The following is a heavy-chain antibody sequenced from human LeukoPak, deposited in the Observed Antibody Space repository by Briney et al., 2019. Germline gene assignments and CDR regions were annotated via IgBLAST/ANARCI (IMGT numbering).Heavy chain of an antibody. D-gene: IGHD4-17*01. J-gene: IGHJ4*02. Sequence: WRSLRLSCAASGFTFSSYGMHWVRQAPGKGLEWVAVIWYDGSNKYYAESVKGRFTISRDNSKNTLYLQMNSLRAEDTAVYYCARMPHYGDLNYSFDYWGQGTLVTVSS. V-gene: IGHV3-33*01. CDR1: GFTFSSYG. CDR2: IWYDGSNK. CDR3: ARMPHYGDLNYSFDY.